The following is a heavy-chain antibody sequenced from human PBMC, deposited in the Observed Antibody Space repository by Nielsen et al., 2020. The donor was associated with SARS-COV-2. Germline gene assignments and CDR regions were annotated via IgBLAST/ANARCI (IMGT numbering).Heavy chain of an antibody. V-gene: IGHV1-18*01. Sequence: ASVKVSCKASGYTFRSYGINWVRQAPGQGLEWMGWISGYSGNTNYAQRLQGRVTMTTDTSTSTAYMELSTLRSDDTAVYYCARGAAIQWGGYYFDYWGQGTLVTVSS. CDR2: ISGYSGNT. CDR1: GYTFRSYG. D-gene: IGHD2-2*02. J-gene: IGHJ4*02. CDR3: ARGAAIQWGGYYFDY.